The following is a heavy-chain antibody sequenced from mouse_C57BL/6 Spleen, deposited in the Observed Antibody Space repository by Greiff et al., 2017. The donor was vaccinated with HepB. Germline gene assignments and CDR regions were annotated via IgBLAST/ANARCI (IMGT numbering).Heavy chain of an antibody. CDR3: AREVQLRPFAY. CDR2: IYPGDGDT. D-gene: IGHD3-2*02. J-gene: IGHJ3*01. V-gene: IGHV1-82*01. CDR1: GYAFSSSW. Sequence: QVQLQQSGPELVKPGASVKISCKASGYAFSSSWMNWVKQRPGKGLEWIGRIYPGDGDTNYNGKFKGKATLTADKSSSTAYMQLSSLTSEDSAVYFCAREVQLRPFAYWGQGTLVTVSA.